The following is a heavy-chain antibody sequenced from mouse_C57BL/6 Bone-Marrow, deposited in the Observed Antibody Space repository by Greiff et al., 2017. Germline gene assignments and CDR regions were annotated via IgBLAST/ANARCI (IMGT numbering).Heavy chain of an antibody. J-gene: IGHJ4*01. D-gene: IGHD1-3*01. Sequence: QVQLKQSGPGLVQPSQSLSITCTVSGFSLTSYGVHWIRQSPGKGLEWLGVIWSGGSTNYNAAFISRLSISKDNSKSQVFFKMNRLQADDTAIYYCARDLKGLYAMDYWGQGTSVTVSS. V-gene: IGHV2-2*01. CDR1: GFSLTSYG. CDR3: ARDLKGLYAMDY. CDR2: IWSGGST.